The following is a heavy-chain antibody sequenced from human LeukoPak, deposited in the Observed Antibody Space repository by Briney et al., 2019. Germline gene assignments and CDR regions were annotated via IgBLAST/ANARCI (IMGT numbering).Heavy chain of an antibody. CDR1: GFTLSSFT. V-gene: IGHV3-23*01. CDR3: AKDQEAAGTEFYFDY. CDR2: ISGSGGST. Sequence: GGSLRLSCAASGFTLSSFTMSWVRQAPGKGLEWVSGISGSGGSTYFADSVKGRFTISRDNSKNTLYLQMNSLRAEDTAVYYCAKDQEAAGTEFYFDYWGQGTLVTVSS. D-gene: IGHD6-25*01. J-gene: IGHJ4*02.